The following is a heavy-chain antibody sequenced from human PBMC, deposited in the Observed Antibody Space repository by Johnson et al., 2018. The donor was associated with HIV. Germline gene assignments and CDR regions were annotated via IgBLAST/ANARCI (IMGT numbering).Heavy chain of an antibody. D-gene: IGHD2-21*01. CDR2: ISSSGSTI. J-gene: IGHJ3*02. V-gene: IGHV3-11*04. Sequence: QEKLVESGGGLVKPGGSLRLSCAASGFTFSDYYMSWIRQAPGKGLEWVSYISSSGSTIYYADSVKGRFTISRDNTKNSLYLQMNSLRAEDTAVYYCARARTVVIARPDAFDIWGQGTMVTVSS. CDR1: GFTFSDYY. CDR3: ARARTVVIARPDAFDI.